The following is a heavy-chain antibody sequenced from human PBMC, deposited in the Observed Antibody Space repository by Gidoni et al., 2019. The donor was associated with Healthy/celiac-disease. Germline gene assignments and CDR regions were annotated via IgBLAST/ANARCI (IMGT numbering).Heavy chain of an antibody. CDR3: ATYPTAEIAAAGTSDYGMDV. CDR2: ISGSGGRT. D-gene: IGHD6-13*01. CDR1: GVTFSSYA. Sequence: EVQLLESGGGLVQPVGSLRLSCAASGVTFSSYAMSWVRQAPGKGLEWFSAISGSGGRTYYADSVKGRFTISRDNYKNTLYLQMNSLRAEDTAVYDCATYPTAEIAAAGTSDYGMDVWGQGTKVTVSS. V-gene: IGHV3-23*01. J-gene: IGHJ6*02.